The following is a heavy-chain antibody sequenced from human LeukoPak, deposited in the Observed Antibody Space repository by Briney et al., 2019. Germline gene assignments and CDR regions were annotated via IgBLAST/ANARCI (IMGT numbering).Heavy chain of an antibody. CDR3: ARLTADGRLYFVD. V-gene: IGHV3-53*01. Sequence: PGGSLRLSCAASGFTVNSNYLSWVRQAPGKGLEWVSTLYNTGNTYYANSVKGRFSISRDNSKNTLFLQMNSLRAEYTAVYYCARLTADGRLYFVDWGPGTLVTVSS. CDR2: LYNTGNT. CDR1: GFTVNSNY. D-gene: IGHD6-13*01. J-gene: IGHJ4*02.